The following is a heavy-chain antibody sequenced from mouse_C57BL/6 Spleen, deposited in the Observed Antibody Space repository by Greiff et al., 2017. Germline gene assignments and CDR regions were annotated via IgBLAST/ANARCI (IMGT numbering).Heavy chain of an antibody. V-gene: IGHV1-22*01. J-gene: IGHJ1*03. D-gene: IGHD1-1*01. CDR1: GYTFTDYN. Sequence: VQLQQSGPELVKPGASVKMSCKASGYTFTDYNMHWVKQSHGKSLEWIGYINPNNGGTSYNQKFKGKATLTVNKSSSTAYMELRSLTSEDSAVYYCAPDYYGSSSYWYFDVWGTGTTVTVSS. CDR2: INPNNGGT. CDR3: APDYYGSSSYWYFDV.